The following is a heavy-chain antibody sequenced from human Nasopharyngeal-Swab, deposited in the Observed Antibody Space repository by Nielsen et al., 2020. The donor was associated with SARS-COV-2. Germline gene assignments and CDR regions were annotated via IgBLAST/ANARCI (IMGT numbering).Heavy chain of an antibody. V-gene: IGHV3-73*01. J-gene: IGHJ3*02. CDR1: GFSFSVSS. D-gene: IGHD1-26*01. CDR2: IRSKVNSYAT. CDR3: ARVNPISGSYYDAIDI. Sequence: LSLTCAASGFSFSVSSLNWVRQASGKGLEWVGRIRSKVNSYATTYGVSVKGRFTISRDDSKNTAYLQMNSLKTEDTAVYYCARVNPISGSYYDAIDIWGQGTMVTVSS.